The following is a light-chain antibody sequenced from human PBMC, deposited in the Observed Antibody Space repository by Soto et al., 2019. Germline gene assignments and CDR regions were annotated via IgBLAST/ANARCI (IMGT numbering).Light chain of an antibody. Sequence: EIVMTQSPATLSVSPGEGATLSCRARQTLNNNLAWYQQKPGQPPRLLIYGASTRATGIPARFSGSGSGTDFTLTISSLQSEDFAIYYCQQYNDWPPRYTFGQGTKLEIK. CDR3: QQYNDWPPRYT. CDR1: QTLNNN. J-gene: IGKJ2*01. CDR2: GAS. V-gene: IGKV3-15*01.